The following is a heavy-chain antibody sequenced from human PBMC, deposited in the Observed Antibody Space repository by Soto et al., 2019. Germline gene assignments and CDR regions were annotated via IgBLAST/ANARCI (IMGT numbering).Heavy chain of an antibody. CDR1: GFTFSSYV. V-gene: IGHV3-23*01. J-gene: IGHJ6*04. CDR3: AKGTSAATTHDDGMDV. D-gene: IGHD2-8*02. CDR2: ISGSGGST. Sequence: EVQLLESGGGLVQPGGSLRVSCVASGFTFSSYVMNWVRQAPGKGLYWVSGISGSGGSTYYADSVKGRFTLSRDNSKNRLSLERISLRLENTAVYDCAKGTSAATTHDDGMDVWGEGSTVTDCS.